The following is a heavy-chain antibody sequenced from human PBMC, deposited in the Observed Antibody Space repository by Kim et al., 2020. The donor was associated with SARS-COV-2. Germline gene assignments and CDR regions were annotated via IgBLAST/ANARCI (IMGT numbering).Heavy chain of an antibody. Sequence: NADSVKGRFTISRDNAKSTLYLQMNSRRAEDTAVYYCARRRYTGTYYYFDYWGQGTLVTVSS. CDR3: ARRRYTGTYYYFDY. V-gene: IGHV3-74*01. J-gene: IGHJ4*02. D-gene: IGHD1-26*01.